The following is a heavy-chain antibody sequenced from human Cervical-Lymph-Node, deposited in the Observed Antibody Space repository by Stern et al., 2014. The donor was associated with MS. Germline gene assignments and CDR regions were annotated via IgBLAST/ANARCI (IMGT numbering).Heavy chain of an antibody. CDR3: ARVSEIVVVVQI. CDR2: IYYRGET. V-gene: IGHV4-31*03. D-gene: IGHD2-15*01. J-gene: IGHJ3*02. Sequence: QLQLQESGPGLVKPSQTLSLTCTVSGDSISSGGYYWSWIRQHPGKGLEWVGFIYYRGETYYNPSLKSRITMSIDTSKNKFSLDLSSVTAADTAVYYCARVSEIVVVVQIWGQGTMVTVSS. CDR1: GDSISSGGYY.